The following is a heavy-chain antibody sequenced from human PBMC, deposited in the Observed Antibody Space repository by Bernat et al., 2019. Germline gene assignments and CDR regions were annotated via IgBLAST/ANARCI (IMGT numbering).Heavy chain of an antibody. J-gene: IGHJ4*02. CDR1: GFTFNSYA. D-gene: IGHD1-14*01. CDR2: ISPFST. Sequence: EVQLLESGGGLVQPGGSLRLSCAASGFTFNSYAMSWVRQAPGKGLEWVSSISPFSTYYPDSVKGRFSISWDTSKNTLYLQMNSLKAEDTALYYCASILTNRYFDYWGQGTLVTVSS. CDR3: ASILTNRYFDY. V-gene: IGHV3-23*01.